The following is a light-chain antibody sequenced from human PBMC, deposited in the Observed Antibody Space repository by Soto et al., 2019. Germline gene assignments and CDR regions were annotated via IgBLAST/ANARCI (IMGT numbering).Light chain of an antibody. CDR3: QQRSNWPPLT. CDR1: QSVSSY. Sequence: EIVLTQSPATLSLSPGERATLSCRASQSVSSYLAWYQQKPGQAPRLLIYDASNRATGIPARFSGSGSGTGFPLTISSLEPEDFAVYYCQQRSNWPPLTFGGGTKVEIK. CDR2: DAS. V-gene: IGKV3-11*01. J-gene: IGKJ4*01.